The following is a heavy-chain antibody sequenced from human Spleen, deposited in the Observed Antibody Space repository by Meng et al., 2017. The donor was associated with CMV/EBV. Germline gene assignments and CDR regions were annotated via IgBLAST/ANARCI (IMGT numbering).Heavy chain of an antibody. CDR2: VTSGGTT. CDR3: AKGHNNYAGPGHFFDY. J-gene: IGHJ4*02. CDR1: GFSFNAYD. V-gene: IGHV3-23*01. Sequence: GGSLRLSCSYSGFSFNAYDMNWVRQAPGKGLEWVSGVTSGGTTYYADSVKGRFTISRDNSKNTLYVQMNSLRADDTAIYYCAKGHNNYAGPGHFFDYWGQGTLVTVSS. D-gene: IGHD4-11*01.